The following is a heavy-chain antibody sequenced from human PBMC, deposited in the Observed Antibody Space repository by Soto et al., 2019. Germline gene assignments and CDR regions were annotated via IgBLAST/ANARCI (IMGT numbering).Heavy chain of an antibody. CDR1: GFTFDDYA. Sequence: PGGSLRLSCAASGFTFDDYAMHWVRQAPGKGLEWVSGISWNSGSIGYADSVKGRFTISRDNAKNSLYLQMNSLRAEDTALYYCAKAQGWSLGSAFDIWGQRTIFTAS. V-gene: IGHV3-9*01. J-gene: IGHJ3*02. CDR2: ISWNSGSI. CDR3: AKAQGWSLGSAFDI. D-gene: IGHD6-19*01.